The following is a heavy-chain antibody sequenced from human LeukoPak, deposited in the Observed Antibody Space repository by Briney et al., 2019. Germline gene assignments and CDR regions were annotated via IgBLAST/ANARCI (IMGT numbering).Heavy chain of an antibody. V-gene: IGHV3-48*03. Sequence: PGGSLRLSCAASGFTFSSYEINWVRQAPGKGLEWVSYISSGVSTIYYADSVKGRFTISRDNAKNSLYLQMNSLRAEVTAVYYCAGGYSFIDYWGQGTLVTVSS. CDR1: GFTFSSYE. D-gene: IGHD2-21*01. CDR3: AGGYSFIDY. CDR2: ISSGVSTI. J-gene: IGHJ4*02.